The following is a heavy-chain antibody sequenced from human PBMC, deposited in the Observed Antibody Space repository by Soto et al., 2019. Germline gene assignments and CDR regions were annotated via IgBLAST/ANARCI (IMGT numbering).Heavy chain of an antibody. V-gene: IGHV1-46*01. CDR1: GYTFTNYY. CDR2: INTSGGST. J-gene: IGHJ5*02. D-gene: IGHD7-27*01. Sequence: QVQLVQSGAEVKKPGASVKVSCKASGYTFTNYYMHWVRQAPGQGLAWMGIINTSGGSTSYAQKFQDRLTMTTDTSTRTVYMELRRLRSDDTAVYFCAIDLTSESIKDARLSDSFDPWGQGTLVTVSS. CDR3: AIDLTSESIKDARLSDSFDP.